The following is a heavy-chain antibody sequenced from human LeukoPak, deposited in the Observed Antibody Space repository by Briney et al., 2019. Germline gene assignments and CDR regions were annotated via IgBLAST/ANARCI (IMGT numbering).Heavy chain of an antibody. CDR1: GGSISSYY. J-gene: IGHJ4*02. D-gene: IGHD6-13*01. Sequence: PSATLSLTCTVSGGSISSYYWSWIRQPPGKGLEWIGYIYYSGSTNYNPSLKSRVTISVDTSKNQFSLKLSSVTAADTAVYYCARHNSAAAGPPSYYFDYWGQGTLVTVSS. CDR2: IYYSGST. CDR3: ARHNSAAAGPPSYYFDY. V-gene: IGHV4-59*08.